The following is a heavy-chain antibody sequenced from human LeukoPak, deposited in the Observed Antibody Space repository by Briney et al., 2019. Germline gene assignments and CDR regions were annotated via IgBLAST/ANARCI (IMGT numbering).Heavy chain of an antibody. CDR3: SRSTWRYTMDV. Sequence: PGGSLRLSCAASGFTVSSNYMSWVRQAPGKGLEWVGFIRNTVYGGTIKYAAAVKGRFTISRDDSKSIAYLQMNSLQSEDTAVYFCSRSTWRYTMDVWGQGTTVTVSS. D-gene: IGHD5-24*01. CDR2: IRNTVYGGTI. V-gene: IGHV3-71*01. J-gene: IGHJ6*02. CDR1: GFTVSSNY.